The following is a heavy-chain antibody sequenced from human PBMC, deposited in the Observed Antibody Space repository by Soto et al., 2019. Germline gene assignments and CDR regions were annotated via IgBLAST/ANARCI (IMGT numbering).Heavy chain of an antibody. CDR3: ARQASSIAARVDY. D-gene: IGHD6-6*01. J-gene: IGHJ4*02. Sequence: GESLKISCKGSGYSFTSYWIDWVRQMPGKGLEWMGIIYPGDSDTRYSPSFQGQVTISADKSISTAYLQWSSLKASDAAMYYCARQASSIAARVDYWGQGTLVTVSS. V-gene: IGHV5-51*01. CDR1: GYSFTSYW. CDR2: IYPGDSDT.